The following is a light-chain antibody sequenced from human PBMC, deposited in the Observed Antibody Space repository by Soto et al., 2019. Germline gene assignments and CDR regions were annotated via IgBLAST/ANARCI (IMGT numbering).Light chain of an antibody. CDR1: ETIIDY. V-gene: IGKV1-39*01. J-gene: IGKJ2*01. CDR3: QQSFSAPRT. CDR2: SAS. Sequence: DIQMSQSPSSLSASVGDSVTITCRASETIIDYLNWYQQQPGEAPKLLIFSASSLHSGVPSRFRGSGSGTHFTLTLSSLQPEDFATSFCQQSFSAPRTFGQGTKLQAK.